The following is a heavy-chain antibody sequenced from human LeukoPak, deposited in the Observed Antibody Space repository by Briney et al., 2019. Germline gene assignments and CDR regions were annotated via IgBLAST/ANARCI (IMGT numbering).Heavy chain of an antibody. J-gene: IGHJ4*02. D-gene: IGHD4/OR15-4a*01. Sequence: PGGSLRLSCAASGFTFSAYWMTWVRQAPGKGLEWVANIKQDGSAGFYVDSVKGRFTISRDNAQNSLYLQVDRLRADDTAMYYCARNGANSYYFDYWGQGTLVTVSS. CDR2: IKQDGSAG. CDR3: ARNGANSYYFDY. V-gene: IGHV3-7*01. CDR1: GFTFSAYW.